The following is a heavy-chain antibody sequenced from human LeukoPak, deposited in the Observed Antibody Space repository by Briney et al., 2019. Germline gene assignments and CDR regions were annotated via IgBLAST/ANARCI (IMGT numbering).Heavy chain of an antibody. CDR2: ISSSGSTI. CDR3: ARVMEGYYDSSGYYFNSYYFDY. J-gene: IGHJ4*02. Sequence: GGSLRLSCAASGFTFSDYYMSWIRQAPGKGLEWVSYISSSGSTIYYADSVKGRFTISRDNAKNSLYLQMNSLRAEDTAVYYCARVMEGYYDSSGYYFNSYYFDYWGQGTLVTVSS. CDR1: GFTFSDYY. D-gene: IGHD3-22*01. V-gene: IGHV3-11*01.